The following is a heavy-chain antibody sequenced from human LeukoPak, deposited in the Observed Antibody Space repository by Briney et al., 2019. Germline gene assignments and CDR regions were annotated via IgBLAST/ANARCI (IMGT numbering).Heavy chain of an antibody. CDR2: IYYSGST. Sequence: SETLSLTCTVSGGFVSNNDYYWSLIRQPPGKGLEWIGSIYYSGSTSYNPSLKSRVTISVDTSKNQFSLKLSSVTAADTAVYYCATEPGYGDPWGQGTLVTVSS. J-gene: IGHJ5*02. V-gene: IGHV4-39*01. D-gene: IGHD5-12*01. CDR3: ATEPGYGDP. CDR1: GGFVSNNDYY.